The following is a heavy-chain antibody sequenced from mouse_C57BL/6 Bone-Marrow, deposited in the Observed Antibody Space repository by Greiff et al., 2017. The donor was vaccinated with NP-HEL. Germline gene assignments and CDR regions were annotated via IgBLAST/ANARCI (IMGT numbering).Heavy chain of an antibody. CDR2: IYPRSGNT. CDR1: GYTFTSYG. D-gene: IGHD2-2*01. Sequence: LVESGAELARPGASVKLSCKASGYTFTSYGISWVKQRTGQGLEWIGEIYPRSGNTYYNEKFKGKATLTADKSSSTAYMELRSLTSEDSAVYFCALWFQAWFAYWGQGTLVTVSA. J-gene: IGHJ3*01. CDR3: ALWFQAWFAY. V-gene: IGHV1-81*01.